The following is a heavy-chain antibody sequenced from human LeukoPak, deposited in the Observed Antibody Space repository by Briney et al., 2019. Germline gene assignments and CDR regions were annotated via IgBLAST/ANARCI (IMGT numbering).Heavy chain of an antibody. V-gene: IGHV4-59*08. CDR3: ARGWGPDYGDPAEYFQH. J-gene: IGHJ1*01. D-gene: IGHD4-17*01. CDR2: IYYSGST. CDR1: GGSISSYY. Sequence: SETLSLTCTVSGGSISSYYWSWIRQPPGKGLEWIGYIYYSGSTNYNPSLKSRVTISVDTSKNQFSLKLSSVTAADTAVYYCARGWGPDYGDPAEYFQHWGQGTLVTVSS.